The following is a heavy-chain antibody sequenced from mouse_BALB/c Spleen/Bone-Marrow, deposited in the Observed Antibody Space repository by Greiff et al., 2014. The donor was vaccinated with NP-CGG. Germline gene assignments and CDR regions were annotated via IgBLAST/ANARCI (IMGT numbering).Heavy chain of an antibody. CDR1: GYAFTDYL. V-gene: IGHV1-54*01. CDR2: INPGSGST. CDR3: ARYDGYFDY. J-gene: IGHJ2*01. Sequence: VQLQQSGAELVRPGTSVKVSCKASGYAFTDYLMEWLKQRPGQGLEWIGVINPGSGSTNYNEKFKDKATLTADKSSSTAYMQLSSLTSDDSALYFCARYDGYFDYWGQGTILTVSS. D-gene: IGHD2-3*01.